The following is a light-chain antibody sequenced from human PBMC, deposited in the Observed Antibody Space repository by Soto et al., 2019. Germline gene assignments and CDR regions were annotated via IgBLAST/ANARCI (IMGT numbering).Light chain of an antibody. J-gene: IGKJ4*01. CDR3: QQRNDWVT. CDR1: QSVSNNY. Sequence: EIVLTQSPGTLSLSPGERATLSCRASQSVSNNYLAWYQQKPGQAPRLLIYGASNRATGIPDRFSGSGSGTDFTLTISRLEPEDSGVYYCQQRNDWVTFGGGTKVDIK. CDR2: GAS. V-gene: IGKV3D-20*02.